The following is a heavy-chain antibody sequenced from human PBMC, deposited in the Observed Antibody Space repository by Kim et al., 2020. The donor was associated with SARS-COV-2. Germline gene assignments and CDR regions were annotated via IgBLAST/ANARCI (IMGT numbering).Heavy chain of an antibody. CDR2: IKHSGST. Sequence: SETLSLTCAVYGGSFSGYYWSWIRQPPGKGLEWVGEIKHSGSTNYNPYLKSRVTISVDTSKNQFSLKLISVTAADTAVYYCARWGKTIFGVVIIHGWFDPWGQGTLVTVSS. D-gene: IGHD3-3*01. CDR1: GGSFSGYY. J-gene: IGHJ5*02. CDR3: ARWGKTIFGVVIIHGWFDP. V-gene: IGHV4-34*01.